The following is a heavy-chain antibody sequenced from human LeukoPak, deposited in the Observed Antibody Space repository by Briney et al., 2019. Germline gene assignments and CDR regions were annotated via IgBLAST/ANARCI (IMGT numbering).Heavy chain of an antibody. Sequence: SETLSLTCTVSGGSISSYYWSWIRQPAGKGLEWIGRIYTSGSTNYNPYLKSRVTISVDKSKNQFSLKLSSVTAADTAVYYCARERVVITTTAYFDYWGQGTLVTVSS. J-gene: IGHJ4*02. CDR2: IYTSGST. V-gene: IGHV4-4*07. CDR3: ARERVVITTTAYFDY. D-gene: IGHD3-22*01. CDR1: GGSISSYY.